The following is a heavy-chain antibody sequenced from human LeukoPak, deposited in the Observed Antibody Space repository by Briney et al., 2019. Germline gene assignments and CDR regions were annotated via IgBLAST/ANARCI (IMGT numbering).Heavy chain of an antibody. CDR2: ISGSGGST. V-gene: IGHV3-23*01. D-gene: IGHD2-2*01. CDR1: GFTFSSYA. J-gene: IGHJ4*02. Sequence: GGSLRLSCAASGFTFSSYAMSWVRQAPGKGLEWVSAISGSGGSTYYADSVKGRFTTSRDNSKNTLYLQMNSLRAEDTAVYYCAKDPVVVPAYFDYWGQGTLVTVSS. CDR3: AKDPVVVPAYFDY.